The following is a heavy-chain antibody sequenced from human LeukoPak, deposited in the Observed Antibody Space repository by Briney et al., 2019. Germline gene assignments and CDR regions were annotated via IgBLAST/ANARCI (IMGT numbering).Heavy chain of an antibody. V-gene: IGHV1-46*01. CDR3: ARSAEGRYYYDSSGFSYYYYYMDV. CDR1: GYTFTSYS. J-gene: IGHJ6*03. CDR2: INPRDART. Sequence: AASVKVSCMPSGYTFTSYSMKWVRQAPGQGREWMGIINPRDARTTYAQKFQGRVTMTSDMSTSTVYMEQSSLRSEDTPVYYCARSAEGRYYYDSSGFSYYYYYMDVWGKGTTVTISS. D-gene: IGHD3-22*01.